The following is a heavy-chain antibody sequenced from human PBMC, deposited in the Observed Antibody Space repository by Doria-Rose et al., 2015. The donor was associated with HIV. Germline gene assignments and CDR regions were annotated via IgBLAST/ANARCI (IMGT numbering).Heavy chain of an antibody. CDR2: TYYTGTS. Sequence: QVQLPESGPGPVKPSETLSLTCSVSGASVSSRGYYWNWIRQVPGKGLESLGYTYYTGTSDYSPSLKSRLNMAVDTSKNQFSLKLSFVTVADTAAYYCARMGSYRELDYWGQGALVSVSA. J-gene: IGHJ4*02. D-gene: IGHD3-3*01. CDR1: GASVSSRGYY. CDR3: ARMGSYRELDY. V-gene: IGHV4-31*03.